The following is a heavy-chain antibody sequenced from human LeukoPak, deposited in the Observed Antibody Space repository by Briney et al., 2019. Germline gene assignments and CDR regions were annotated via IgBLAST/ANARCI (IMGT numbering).Heavy chain of an antibody. Sequence: SVKVSCKASGGTFSSYAISWVRQAPGQGLEWMGRIIPIFGTANYAQKFQGRVTITTDESTSTACMELSSLRSEDTAVYYCARGPSIQLWLPFDYWGQGTLVTVSS. CDR1: GGTFSSYA. V-gene: IGHV1-69*05. CDR2: IIPIFGTA. J-gene: IGHJ4*02. CDR3: ARGPSIQLWLPFDY. D-gene: IGHD5-18*01.